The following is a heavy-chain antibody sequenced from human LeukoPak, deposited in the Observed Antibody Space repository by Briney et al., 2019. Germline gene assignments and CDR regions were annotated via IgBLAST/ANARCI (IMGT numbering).Heavy chain of an antibody. V-gene: IGHV3-33*01. J-gene: IGHJ3*02. CDR2: IWYDGSIK. D-gene: IGHD1-26*01. CDR1: GFTFSSYG. CDR3: ARVGSGSYFLDGFDI. Sequence: GGSLRLSCAASGFTFSSYGMHWVRQAPGKGLEWVAVIWYDGSIKYYADSVKGRFTISRDNPKNTLYLQMNSLRAEDTAAYYCARVGSGSYFLDGFDIWGQGTMVTVSS.